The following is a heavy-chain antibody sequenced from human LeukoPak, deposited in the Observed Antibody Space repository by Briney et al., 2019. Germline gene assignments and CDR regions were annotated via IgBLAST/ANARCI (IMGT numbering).Heavy chain of an antibody. D-gene: IGHD3-3*01. CDR1: GYTFTSYG. V-gene: IGHV1-18*01. J-gene: IGHJ5*02. CDR3: ARDPYYDFWSGVYWFDP. Sequence: SVKVSCKASGYTFTSYGISWVRQSPGQGLEWMGWISAYNGNTNYAQKLQGRVTMTTETSTSTAYMELRSLRSDDTAVYYCARDPYYDFWSGVYWFDPWGQGTLVTVSS. CDR2: ISAYNGNT.